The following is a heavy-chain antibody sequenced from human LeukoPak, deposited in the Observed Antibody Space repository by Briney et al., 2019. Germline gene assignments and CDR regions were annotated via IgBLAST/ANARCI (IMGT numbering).Heavy chain of an antibody. V-gene: IGHV1-69*05. D-gene: IGHD3-22*01. J-gene: IGHJ4*02. CDR1: GGTFSSYA. CDR2: IIPIFGTA. Sequence: SVKVSCKASGGTFSSYAISWVRQAPGQGLEWMGRIIPIFGTAHHAQKCQGRVTITTDESTSTAYMELSSLRSEDTAVYYCAREVYYYDSSGYRDYWGQGTLVTVSS. CDR3: AREVYYYDSSGYRDY.